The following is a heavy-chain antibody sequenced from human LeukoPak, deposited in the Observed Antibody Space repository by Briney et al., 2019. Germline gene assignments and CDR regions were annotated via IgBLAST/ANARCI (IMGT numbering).Heavy chain of an antibody. D-gene: IGHD6-19*01. Sequence: GGSLRLSCAASGFTFSSYSMNWVRQAPGKGLEWVSSISSSSSYIYYADSVKGRFTISRDNAKNSLYLQMNSLRAEDTAVYYCAREWAVAGIFDYWGQGTLVTVSS. CDR1: GFTFSSYS. V-gene: IGHV3-21*01. J-gene: IGHJ4*02. CDR3: AREWAVAGIFDY. CDR2: ISSSSSYI.